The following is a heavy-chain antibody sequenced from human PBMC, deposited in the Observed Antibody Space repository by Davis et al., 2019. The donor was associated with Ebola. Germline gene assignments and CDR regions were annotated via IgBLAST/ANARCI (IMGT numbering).Heavy chain of an antibody. CDR1: GYTFTSYG. Sequence: AASVKVSCKASGYTFTSYGISWVRQAPGQGLEWMGWISAYNGNTNYAHKLQGRVTMTTDTSTITAYMELKSLRSDDTALYYCARITMVRGVTIYGMDVWGQGTTVTVSS. J-gene: IGHJ6*02. V-gene: IGHV1-18*01. CDR3: ARITMVRGVTIYGMDV. CDR2: ISAYNGNT. D-gene: IGHD3-10*01.